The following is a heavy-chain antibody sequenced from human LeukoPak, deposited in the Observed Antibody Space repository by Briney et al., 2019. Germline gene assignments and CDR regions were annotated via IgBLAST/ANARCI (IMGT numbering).Heavy chain of an antibody. J-gene: IGHJ5*02. CDR3: ARGMAVAGTGGWFDP. V-gene: IGHV4-34*01. CDR1: GGSFSGYY. CDR2: INHSGST. Sequence: PSETLSLTCAVYGGSFSGYYWSWIRQPPGKGLEWIGEINHSGSTNYNPSLKSRVTISVDTSKNQFSLKLSSVTAADTAVYYCARGMAVAGTGGWFDPCGQGTLITVSS. D-gene: IGHD6-19*01.